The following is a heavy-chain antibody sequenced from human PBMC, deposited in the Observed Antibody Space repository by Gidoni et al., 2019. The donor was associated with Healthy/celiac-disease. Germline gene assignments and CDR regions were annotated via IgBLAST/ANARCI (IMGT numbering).Heavy chain of an antibody. J-gene: IGHJ4*02. CDR2: ISGSGGST. CDR3: AKDWRYYDSSGYYSTVDY. V-gene: IGHV3-23*01. D-gene: IGHD3-22*01. Sequence: EVQLLESGGGLVQPGGSLRLSCAASGFTFSSYAMSWVRQAPGKGLEWVSAISGSGGSTYYADSVKGRFTISRDNSKNTLYLQMNSLRAEDTAVYYCAKDWRYYDSSGYYSTVDYWGQGTLVTVSS. CDR1: GFTFSSYA.